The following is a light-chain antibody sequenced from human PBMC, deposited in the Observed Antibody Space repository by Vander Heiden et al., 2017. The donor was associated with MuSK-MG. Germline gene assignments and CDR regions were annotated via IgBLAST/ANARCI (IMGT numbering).Light chain of an antibody. V-gene: IGLV2-14*03. CDR2: DAS. CDR1: TSDVCGYNY. CDR3: SSYTSSSTVV. Sequence: SALPQPASVAGSPGQSLAISWPGTTSDVCGYNYVSRYQQHPCKAPTLMIYDASNRPSGVSNRFSGSKSGNTASLTISGRQAEDEADYYCSSYTSSSTVVFGGGTKLTVL. J-gene: IGLJ2*01.